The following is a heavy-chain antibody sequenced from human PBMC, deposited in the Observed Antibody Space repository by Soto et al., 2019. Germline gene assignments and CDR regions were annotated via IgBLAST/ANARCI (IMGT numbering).Heavy chain of an antibody. CDR2: IISSISYI. CDR1: GFTFSSYS. V-gene: IGHV3-21*01. J-gene: IGHJ6*02. Sequence: PGGSLRLSCAASGFTFSSYSMNWVRQAPGKGLQWVSSIISSISYIYYADSVKGRFTISRDNAKNSLYLQMNSLRAEDTAVYYCARDFRPLRITMIVVVRDSGMDVWGQGTTVTVS. D-gene: IGHD3-22*01. CDR3: ARDFRPLRITMIVVVRDSGMDV.